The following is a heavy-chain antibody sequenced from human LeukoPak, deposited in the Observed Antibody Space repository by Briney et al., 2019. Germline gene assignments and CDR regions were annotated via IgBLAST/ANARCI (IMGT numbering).Heavy chain of an antibody. D-gene: IGHD3-10*01. Sequence: GASVKVSCTASGGTFTSYDINWVRQATGQGLEWMGWMNPNSGNTGYAQKFQGRVTMTRNTSISTAYMELSSLRSEDTAVYYCARGKYYGSGSPYYYYGMDVWGQGTTVTVSS. CDR1: GGTFTSYD. V-gene: IGHV1-8*01. CDR3: ARGKYYGSGSPYYYYGMDV. CDR2: MNPNSGNT. J-gene: IGHJ6*02.